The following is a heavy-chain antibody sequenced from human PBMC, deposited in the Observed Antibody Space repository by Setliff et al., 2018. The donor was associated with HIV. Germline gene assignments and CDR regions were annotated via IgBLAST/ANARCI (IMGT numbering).Heavy chain of an antibody. V-gene: IGHV3-21*01. CDR3: ARMGAKHAFDI. CDR1: EFTFSSYN. Sequence: GGSLRLSCAASEFTFSSYNMNWVRQAPGKGLEWVSSISSSSSYIYYADSVKGRFTISRDNAKNSLYLQMNSLRAEDTAVYYCARMGAKHAFDIWGQGTMVTV. CDR2: ISSSSSYI. D-gene: IGHD1-26*01. J-gene: IGHJ3*02.